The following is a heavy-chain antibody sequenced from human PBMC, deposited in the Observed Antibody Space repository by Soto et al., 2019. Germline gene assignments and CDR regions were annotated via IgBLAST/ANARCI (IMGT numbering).Heavy chain of an antibody. V-gene: IGHV3-30*18. CDR1: GFSFSTYG. J-gene: IGHJ4*02. Sequence: QVHLVESGGGVVQPGRSLRLSCAASGFSFSTYGMHWVRQAPGKGLEWVAFISNDGSNKYYADSVKGRFTISRDNSKNSIYLQMNSLRAEDTAVYYCAKGFGNYGAFDYWGQGTLVTVSS. D-gene: IGHD1-7*01. CDR3: AKGFGNYGAFDY. CDR2: ISNDGSNK.